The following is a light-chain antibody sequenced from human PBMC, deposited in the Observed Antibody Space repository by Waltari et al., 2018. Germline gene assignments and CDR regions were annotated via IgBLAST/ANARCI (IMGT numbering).Light chain of an antibody. CDR1: GSNIGAGHD. V-gene: IGLV1-40*01. Sequence: QSVLTPPPSVSGAPGQRVTISCPGSGSNIGAGHDVPWYQQLPQAAPKLLIYGSTSRPLGVPDRFFGSTSGTSASLAITGLQAEDEADYYCQSYDTSLMSVVFGGGTKLTVL. J-gene: IGLJ3*02. CDR2: GST. CDR3: QSYDTSLMSVV.